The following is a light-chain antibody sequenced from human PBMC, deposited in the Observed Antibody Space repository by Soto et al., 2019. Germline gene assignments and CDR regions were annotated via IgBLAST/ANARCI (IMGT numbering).Light chain of an antibody. CDR3: QQRNYWLS. CDR2: GVS. Sequence: EIVMTQSPATLSVSPGERATLSCRASQSVSSKLAWFQQKPGQAPSLLIYGVSTRATGVPVRFSGSGSGTEFTLTVNSLQSEDFAVYYCQQRNYWLSFGGGTKVDIK. CDR1: QSVSSK. J-gene: IGKJ4*01. V-gene: IGKV3-15*01.